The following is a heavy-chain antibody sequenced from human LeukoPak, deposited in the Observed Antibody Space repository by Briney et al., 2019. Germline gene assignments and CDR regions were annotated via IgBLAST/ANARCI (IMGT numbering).Heavy chain of an antibody. J-gene: IGHJ4*02. CDR3: ARRWDYGDSYFDD. CDR2: IIPIFGTA. V-gene: IGHV1-69*05. D-gene: IGHD4-17*01. Sequence: SVKVSCKASGGTFSSYAISWVRQAPGQGLEWMGGIIPIFGTANYAQKFQGRVTITTDESTSTAYMELSSLRSEDTAVYYCARRWDYGDSYFDDWGQGTLVTVSS. CDR1: GGTFSSYA.